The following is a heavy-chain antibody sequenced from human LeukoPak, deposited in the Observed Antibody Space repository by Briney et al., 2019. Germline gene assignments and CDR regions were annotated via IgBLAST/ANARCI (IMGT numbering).Heavy chain of an antibody. CDR1: GVTLSVSS. D-gene: IGHD3-10*01. CDR3: TGNYYGSGSYADFDY. J-gene: IGHJ4*02. Sequence: GGPLTLLCGASGVTLSVSSVHGARHAWGKGGEGCGRIRSTANGYATAYAASVKGRFTISRDDSKNTAYLQMDSLKTEDTAVYYCTGNYYGSGSYADFDYWGQGTLVTVSS. CDR2: IRSTANGYAT. V-gene: IGHV3-73*01.